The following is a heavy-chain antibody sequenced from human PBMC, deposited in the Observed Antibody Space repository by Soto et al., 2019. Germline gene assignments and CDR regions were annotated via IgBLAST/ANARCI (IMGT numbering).Heavy chain of an antibody. CDR2: ISSSGSTI. Sequence: EVQLVESGGGLVQPGGSLRLSCAASGFTFSSYEMNWVRQAPGKGLEWVSYISSSGSTIYYADSVKGRFTISRDNTKNSLYLPMNSLRAEGTAVYYCAGDKIAARPPYCFDYWGQGALVTVSS. CDR3: AGDKIAARPPYCFDY. J-gene: IGHJ4*02. CDR1: GFTFSSYE. D-gene: IGHD6-6*01. V-gene: IGHV3-48*03.